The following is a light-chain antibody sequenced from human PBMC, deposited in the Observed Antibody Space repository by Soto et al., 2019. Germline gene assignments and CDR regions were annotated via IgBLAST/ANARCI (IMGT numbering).Light chain of an antibody. CDR2: DGS. CDR3: QQRFNWPLT. J-gene: IGKJ4*01. V-gene: IGKV3-11*01. CDR1: QSFSTN. Sequence: EIVWTQSPATLSLSPGERATLSCRASQSFSTNLAWYQQKPGQAPRLLIYDGSKRATGIPARFSGSGSGTDFTLTISSLEPEDFAVYYCQQRFNWPLTFGGGTKVDIK.